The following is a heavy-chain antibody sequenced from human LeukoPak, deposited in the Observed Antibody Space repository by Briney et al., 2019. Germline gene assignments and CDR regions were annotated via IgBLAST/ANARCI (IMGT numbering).Heavy chain of an antibody. Sequence: KPSETLSLTCAVYGGSFSGYYWSWIRQPPGKGLEWIGEINHSGSTNYNPSLKSRVTISVDTSKNQFSLKLSSVTAADTAVYYCARVEGSYLVAARPYAFDIWGQGTMVTVSS. V-gene: IGHV4-34*01. D-gene: IGHD2-15*01. CDR3: ARVEGSYLVAARPYAFDI. CDR1: GGSFSGYY. CDR2: INHSGST. J-gene: IGHJ3*02.